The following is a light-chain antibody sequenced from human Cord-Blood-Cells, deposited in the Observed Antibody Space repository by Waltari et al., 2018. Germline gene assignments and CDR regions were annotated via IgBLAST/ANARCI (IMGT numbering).Light chain of an antibody. CDR1: SSDVGGYNY. J-gene: IGLJ1*01. Sequence: QSALTQPPSASGSPGQSVTISCTGTSSDVGGYNYVSWYQQHPGKAPKLMIYEVSKRPSGVPDRFSGSKSGNTASLTVSGLQAEDEADYYRSSYAGSNKDVVGTGTKVTVL. V-gene: IGLV2-8*01. CDR2: EVS. CDR3: SSYAGSNKDV.